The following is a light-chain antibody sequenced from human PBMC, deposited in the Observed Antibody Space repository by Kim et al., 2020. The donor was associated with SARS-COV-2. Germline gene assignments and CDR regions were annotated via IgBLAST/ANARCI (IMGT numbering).Light chain of an antibody. CDR2: GNS. J-gene: IGLJ2*01. V-gene: IGLV1-40*01. Sequence: QSVLTQPPSVSGAPGQRVTISCTGSSSNIGADYDVHWYKQLPGTAPKLLIYGNSNRPSGVPDRFSGSKSGTSASLAITGLQADDEADYYCQSYDSRLTARVFGGGTKVTVL. CDR3: QSYDSRLTARV. CDR1: SSNIGADYD.